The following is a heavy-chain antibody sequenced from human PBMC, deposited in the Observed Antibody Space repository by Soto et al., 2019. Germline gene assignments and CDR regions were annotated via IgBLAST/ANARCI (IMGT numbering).Heavy chain of an antibody. CDR1: GYTFTGYY. V-gene: IGHV1-2*04. CDR2: INPNIGGT. Sequence: QVQLVQSGAEVKKPGASVKVSCQASGYTFTGYYMHWVRQAHGQGLEWMGWINPNIGGTNYAQKFQGWVTMTRDTSISTAYMELSRLRSDDTAVYYCARGMATTTGGACDIGGQGTMVTVSS. J-gene: IGHJ3*02. CDR3: ARGMATTTGGACDI. D-gene: IGHD5-12*01.